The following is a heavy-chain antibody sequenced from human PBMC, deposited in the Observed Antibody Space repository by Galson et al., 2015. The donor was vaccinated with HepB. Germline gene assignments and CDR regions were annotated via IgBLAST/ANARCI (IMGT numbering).Heavy chain of an antibody. J-gene: IGHJ4*02. CDR2: ISDTGNTK. Sequence: SLRLSCAAVGLPFGDYYMSWFRQAPGKGLEWVSYISDTGNTKYYADSVKGRFTISRDNTENSLYLQMNSLGVEDTAVDYCAGRVGLNYWGQGTLVTVSS. D-gene: IGHD2-2*03. V-gene: IGHV3-11*01. CDR3: AGRVGLNY. CDR1: GLPFGDYY.